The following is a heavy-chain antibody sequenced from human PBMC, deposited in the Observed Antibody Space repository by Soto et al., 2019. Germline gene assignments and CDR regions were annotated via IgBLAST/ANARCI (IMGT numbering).Heavy chain of an antibody. D-gene: IGHD2-15*01. CDR2: ISSGSI. V-gene: IGHV3-21*04. J-gene: IGHJ6*02. CDR3: AKDLGECSGGSCYSFFGMDV. Sequence: GGSLRLSCAASGFTFSSYSMNWVRQAPGKGLEWVSSISSGSIGYADSVKGRFTISRDNAKNSLYLQMNSLRAEDTALYYCAKDLGECSGGSCYSFFGMDVWGQGTTVTVSS. CDR1: GFTFSSYS.